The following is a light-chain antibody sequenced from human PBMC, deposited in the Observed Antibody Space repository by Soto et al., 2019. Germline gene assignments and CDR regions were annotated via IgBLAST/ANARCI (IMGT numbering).Light chain of an antibody. CDR3: SSYTSSSTPYV. CDR1: SXNIGGYNV. CDR2: EVS. Sequence: QSVLTQPASVSGSPGQSITISCSGTSXNIGGYNVVSWYQQHPGKAPKLMIYEVSNRPSGVSNRFSGSKSGNTASLTISGLQAEDEADYYCSSYTSSSTPYVFGTGTKVTVL. V-gene: IGLV2-14*01. J-gene: IGLJ1*01.